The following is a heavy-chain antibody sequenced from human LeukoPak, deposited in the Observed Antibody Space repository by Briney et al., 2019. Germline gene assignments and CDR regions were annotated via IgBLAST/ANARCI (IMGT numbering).Heavy chain of an antibody. CDR2: TYYRSKWYN. V-gene: IGHV6-1*01. CDR1: GDSVSSNSAA. D-gene: IGHD3-3*01. CDR3: ARALAAGSGYILDFDY. J-gene: IGHJ4*02. Sequence: SQTLSLTFAISGDSVSSNSAAWNWIRQSPSRGLEWLGSTYYRSKWYNDYAVSVRSRITINPDTSKNQFSLQLNSVTPEDTAVYYCARALAAGSGYILDFDYWGQGSLVTVSS.